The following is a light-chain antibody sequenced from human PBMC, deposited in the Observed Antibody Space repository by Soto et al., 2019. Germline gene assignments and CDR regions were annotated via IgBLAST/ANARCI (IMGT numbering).Light chain of an antibody. Sequence: DIQMTQFPSTLSASVGDRVTITCRASQSISSWLAWYQQKPGKAPKLLIYKASSLESGVPSRFSGSGSGTECTLTISSLQAEDCATYYCQQYDSYSTFGQGNKVEIK. CDR2: KAS. CDR1: QSISSW. V-gene: IGKV1-5*03. CDR3: QQYDSYST. J-gene: IGKJ1*01.